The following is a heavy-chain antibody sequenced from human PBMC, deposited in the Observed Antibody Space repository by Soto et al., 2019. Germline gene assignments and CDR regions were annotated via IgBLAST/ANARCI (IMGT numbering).Heavy chain of an antibody. Sequence: GGSLRLSCAASGFTFSSYGMHWVRQAPGKGLEWVAVIWYDGSNKYYADSVKGRFTISRDNSKNTLYLQMNSLRAEDTAVYYCARGNGITMVRGVRYYFDYWGQGTLVTVSS. CDR3: ARGNGITMVRGVRYYFDY. J-gene: IGHJ4*02. D-gene: IGHD3-10*01. CDR2: IWYDGSNK. V-gene: IGHV3-33*01. CDR1: GFTFSSYG.